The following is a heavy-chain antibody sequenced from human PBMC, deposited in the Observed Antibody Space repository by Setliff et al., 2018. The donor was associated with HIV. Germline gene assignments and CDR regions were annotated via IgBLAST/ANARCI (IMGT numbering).Heavy chain of an antibody. CDR3: APGEGVASTYYHD. V-gene: IGHV4-38-2*01. CDR1: GYSISSGYY. D-gene: IGHD3-3*01. J-gene: IGHJ4*01. CDR2: IYHSGST. Sequence: PSETLSLTCAVSGYSISSGYYWGWIRQPPGKGLEWIGSIYHSGSTYYNPSLKSRVTILMDLSRNQLSLHLASVTTADTAVYFCAPGEGVASTYYHDWGQGTQVTVSS.